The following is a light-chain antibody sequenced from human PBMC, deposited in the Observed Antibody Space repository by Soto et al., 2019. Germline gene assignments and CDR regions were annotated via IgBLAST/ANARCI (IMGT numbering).Light chain of an antibody. CDR2: AVS. J-gene: IGLJ2*01. CDR1: SSDVGGYNY. CDR3: SSYAGSNKV. V-gene: IGLV2-8*01. Sequence: QSALTQPPSTSGSPGQSVTISCTGTSSDVGGYNYVSWYQQHPGKAPKLMIYAVSQRPSGVPDRFSGSKSGNTASLTVSGLRAEDEADYYCSSYAGSNKVFGGGTKLTVL.